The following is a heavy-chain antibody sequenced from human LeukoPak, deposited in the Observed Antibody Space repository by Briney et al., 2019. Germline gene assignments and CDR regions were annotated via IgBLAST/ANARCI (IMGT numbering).Heavy chain of an antibody. V-gene: IGHV4-59*01. CDR3: ARYNGSTSFFYYYYYGMDV. Sequence: PSETLSLTCTVSGGSISSYYWSWIRQPPGKGLEWIGDIYYSGSTNYNPSLKSRVTISVDTSKNQFSLKLSSVTAADTAVYYCARYNGSTSFFYYYYYGMDVWGQGTTVTVSS. D-gene: IGHD2-2*01. J-gene: IGHJ6*02. CDR1: GGSISSYY. CDR2: IYYSGST.